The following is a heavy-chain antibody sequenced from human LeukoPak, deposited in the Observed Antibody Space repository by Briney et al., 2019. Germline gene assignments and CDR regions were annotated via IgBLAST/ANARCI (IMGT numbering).Heavy chain of an antibody. CDR1: GFTFSSYE. D-gene: IGHD3-3*01. CDR3: ARDSIFGVVTRFDY. V-gene: IGHV3-48*03. Sequence: PGGSLRLSCAASGFTFSSYEMNWVRQAPGKGLEWVSYISSSGSTIYYADSVKGRFTISRDNAKNSLYLQMNSLRAEDTAVYYCARDSIFGVVTRFDYWGQGTLVTASS. J-gene: IGHJ4*02. CDR2: ISSSGSTI.